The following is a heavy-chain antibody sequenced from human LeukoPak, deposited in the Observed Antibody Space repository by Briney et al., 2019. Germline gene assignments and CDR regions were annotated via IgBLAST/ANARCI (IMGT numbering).Heavy chain of an antibody. CDR2: IYPGDSDT. Sequence: GESLKISCKGSGYRFSHYWIGWVRQMPGKGLEWMGIIYPGDSDTRYSPSFQGQVTISADKSISTAYLQWNSLKASDTAMYFCAFGGDSSTSCYRCFDYWGQGTLVTVSS. V-gene: IGHV5-51*01. D-gene: IGHD2-2*02. CDR1: GYRFSHYW. CDR3: AFGGDSSTSCYRCFDY. J-gene: IGHJ4*02.